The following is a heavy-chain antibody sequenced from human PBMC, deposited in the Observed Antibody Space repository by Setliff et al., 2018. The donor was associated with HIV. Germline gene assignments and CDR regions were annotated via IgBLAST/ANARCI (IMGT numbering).Heavy chain of an antibody. Sequence: SETLSLTCTVSGGSISSYYWSWIRQPPGKGLEWIGYIYTSGSTNYNPSLKSRVTISVDTSENQFSLKLTSVTAADTAMYFCARDATSEGYMDVWGEGTTVTVSS. CDR1: GGSISSYY. V-gene: IGHV4-4*08. CDR2: IYTSGST. CDR3: ARDATSEGYMDV. J-gene: IGHJ6*03.